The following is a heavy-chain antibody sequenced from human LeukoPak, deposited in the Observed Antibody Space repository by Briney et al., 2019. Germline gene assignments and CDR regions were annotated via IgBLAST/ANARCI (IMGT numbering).Heavy chain of an antibody. V-gene: IGHV1-2*02. J-gene: IGHJ4*02. D-gene: IGHD6-19*01. CDR3: VRARAVAGIGAPIDY. CDR1: GYTFTGYY. Sequence: ASVKVSCKASGYTFTGYYMHWVRQAPGQGLEWMGWINPNSGGTNYAQKFQGRVTMTRDTSISTAYMELSRLRSDDTAVYYCVRARAVAGIGAPIDYWGQGTLVTVSS. CDR2: INPNSGGT.